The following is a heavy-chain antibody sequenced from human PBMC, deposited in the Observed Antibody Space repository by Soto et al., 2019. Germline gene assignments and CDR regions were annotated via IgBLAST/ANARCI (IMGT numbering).Heavy chain of an antibody. V-gene: IGHV4-30-4*02. CDR3: ARSRRRGLDYYYYGMDV. CDR1: GGSISSGDYY. CDR2: IYYSGST. Sequence: PSETLSLTCTVSGGSISSGDYYWSWIRQPPGKGLEWIGYIYYSGSTYYNPSLKSRVTISVDTSKNQFSLKLSSVTAADTAVYYCARSRRRGLDYYYYGMDVWGQGTTVTVSS. J-gene: IGHJ6*02. D-gene: IGHD3-16*01.